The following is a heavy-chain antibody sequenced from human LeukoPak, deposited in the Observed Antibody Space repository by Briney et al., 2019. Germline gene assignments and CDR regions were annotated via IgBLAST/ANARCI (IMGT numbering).Heavy chain of an antibody. D-gene: IGHD2-15*01. CDR1: GFTFSSYS. Sequence: AGSLRRSCAASGFTFSSYSMHWVRHAPGKGLEWVAVISYDGSNKYYADSVKGRFTISRDNSKNTLYLQMNSLRAEDTAVYYCAKAPLDCSGGSCYFAPDYWGQGTLVTVSS. CDR3: AKAPLDCSGGSCYFAPDY. V-gene: IGHV3-30*18. CDR2: ISYDGSNK. J-gene: IGHJ4*02.